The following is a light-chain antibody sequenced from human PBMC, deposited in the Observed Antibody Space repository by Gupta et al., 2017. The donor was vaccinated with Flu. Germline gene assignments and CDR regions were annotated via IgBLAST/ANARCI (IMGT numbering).Light chain of an antibody. CDR3: QQDNSYSLT. J-gene: IGKJ4*01. CDR2: KAS. V-gene: IGKV1-5*03. Sequence: PSTLSASVGDRVSIAWRASQSISNWLAWYQQKPGKAPKLLLYKASSLESGVPSRFSGSGSGTDFTLTISSLQPDDFATYYCQQDNSYSLTFGGGTKVEIK. CDR1: QSISNW.